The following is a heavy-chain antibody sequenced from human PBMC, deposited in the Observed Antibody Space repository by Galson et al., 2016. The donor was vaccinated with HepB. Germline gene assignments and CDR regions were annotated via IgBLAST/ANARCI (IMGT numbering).Heavy chain of an antibody. J-gene: IGHJ4*02. D-gene: IGHD5-12*01. CDR3: ARQYRGGPSDY. Sequence: ETLSLTCAVYGGSFSGYYWSWIRQPPEKGLQWIGEINHSGSTNYNPSLKSRVTISVDTSKNQFSLKLTSVTAADTALYYCARQYRGGPSDYWGQGTQVFVSS. V-gene: IGHV4-34*01. CDR1: GGSFSGYY. CDR2: INHSGST.